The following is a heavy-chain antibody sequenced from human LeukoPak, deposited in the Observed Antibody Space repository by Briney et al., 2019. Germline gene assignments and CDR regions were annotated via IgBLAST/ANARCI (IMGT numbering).Heavy chain of an antibody. D-gene: IGHD6-6*01. CDR1: GFTFSSYT. V-gene: IGHV3-23*01. CDR2: ITTSDGNT. J-gene: IGHJ3*02. Sequence: GGSLRLSCAASGFTFSSYTMSWVRQAPGKGLEWVSTITTSDGNTYYADSVKGRFTVSRDNSKNTLSLQVSSLRAEDTAVYYCARDRSSFSYAFDIWGQGTMVTVSS. CDR3: ARDRSSFSYAFDI.